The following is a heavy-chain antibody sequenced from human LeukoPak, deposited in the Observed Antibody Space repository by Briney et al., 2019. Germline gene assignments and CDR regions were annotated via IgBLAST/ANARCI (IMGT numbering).Heavy chain of an antibody. Sequence: GGSLRLSCAVSGFTISNYEMNWARQAPGKGLEWVAYISDSGSPIYYADSVKGRFTISRDNAKNSVFLQVNSLRAEDTAIYYCASDEGNYFDYWGQGTLVTVSS. CDR1: GFTISNYE. CDR3: ASDEGNYFDY. V-gene: IGHV3-48*03. CDR2: ISDSGSPI. J-gene: IGHJ4*02.